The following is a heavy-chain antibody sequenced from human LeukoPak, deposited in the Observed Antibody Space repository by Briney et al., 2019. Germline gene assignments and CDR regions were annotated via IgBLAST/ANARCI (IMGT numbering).Heavy chain of an antibody. CDR3: ARGEPYYYYYYMDV. J-gene: IGHJ6*03. D-gene: IGHD1-14*01. V-gene: IGHV1-69*05. CDR2: IIPIFGTA. CDR1: GGTFCSYA. Sequence: SVKVSCKASGGTFCSYAISWVRQAPGQGLEWMGRIIPIFGTANYAQKFQGRVTITTDESTSTAYMELSSLRSEDTAVYYCARGEPYYYYYYMDVWGKGTTVTVSS.